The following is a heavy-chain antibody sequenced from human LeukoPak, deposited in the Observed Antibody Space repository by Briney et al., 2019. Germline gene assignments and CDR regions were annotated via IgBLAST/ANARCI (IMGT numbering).Heavy chain of an antibody. CDR2: INPNSGGT. J-gene: IGHJ4*02. D-gene: IGHD2-15*01. Sequence: ASVKVSCKXSGYTFTGYYMHWVRQAPGQGLEWMGWINPNSGGTNYAQKFQGRVTMTRDTSISTAYMELSRLRSDDTAVYYCARDSELPANFDYWGQGTLVTVSS. CDR1: GYTFTGYY. V-gene: IGHV1-2*02. CDR3: ARDSELPANFDY.